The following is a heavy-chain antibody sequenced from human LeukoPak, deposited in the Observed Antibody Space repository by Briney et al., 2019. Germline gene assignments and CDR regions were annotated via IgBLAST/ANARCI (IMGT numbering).Heavy chain of an antibody. Sequence: GGSLRLSCAASGFTFSSYWMLWVRQIPGKGLLWVSRIKNDGSTTTYADSVKGRFTISRDNAKNMLYLQMNSLRPEDTAVYYCAREGAAMAPRYFDHWGQGTLVPVSS. D-gene: IGHD5-18*01. J-gene: IGHJ4*02. CDR1: GFTFSSYW. CDR3: AREGAAMAPRYFDH. V-gene: IGHV3-74*01. CDR2: IKNDGSTT.